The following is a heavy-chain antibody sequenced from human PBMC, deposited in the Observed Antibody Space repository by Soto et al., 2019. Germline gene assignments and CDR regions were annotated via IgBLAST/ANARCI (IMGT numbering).Heavy chain of an antibody. Sequence: PSETLSLTCTVSGGSVSTYFWSWIRQPPGKGLEWIGYIYCSGSTNYNPSLKSRVTISVDTSKNQFSLKVSSVTAADTAVYYCARAAGYKAAAFDIWGQGTMVTVSS. CDR1: GGSVSTYF. D-gene: IGHD5-18*01. CDR3: ARAAGYKAAAFDI. CDR2: IYCSGST. J-gene: IGHJ3*02. V-gene: IGHV4-59*02.